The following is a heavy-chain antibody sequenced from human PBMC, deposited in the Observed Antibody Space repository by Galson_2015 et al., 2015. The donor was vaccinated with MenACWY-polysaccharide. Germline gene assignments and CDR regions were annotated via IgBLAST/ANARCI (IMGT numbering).Heavy chain of an antibody. J-gene: IGHJ5*02. Sequence: PLSLTCNVSGGSLSSSGYPWTWLRQHPRKGLEWIGYIFNRGGTNTNPSLESRVTVSADRSKNQFSLKLGSVTAADTAVYYCAGIPSTMTSFGWFGPWGQGTLVTVSS. D-gene: IGHD4-17*01. CDR1: GGSLSSSGYP. CDR2: IFNRGGT. V-gene: IGHV4-31*03. CDR3: AGIPSTMTSFGWFGP.